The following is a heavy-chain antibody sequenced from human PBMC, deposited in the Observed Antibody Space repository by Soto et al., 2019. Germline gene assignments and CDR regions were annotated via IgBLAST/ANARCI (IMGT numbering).Heavy chain of an antibody. V-gene: IGHV3-30*18. CDR3: AKDRIQLWYLFDY. J-gene: IGHJ4*02. CDR2: ISYDGSNK. Sequence: GGSLRLSCAASGFTFSSYGMHWVRQAPGKGLEWVAVISYDGSNKYYADSVKGRFTISRDNSKNTLYLQMNSLRAEDTAVYYCAKDRIQLWYLFDYWGQGTLVTVSS. CDR1: GFTFSSYG. D-gene: IGHD5-18*01.